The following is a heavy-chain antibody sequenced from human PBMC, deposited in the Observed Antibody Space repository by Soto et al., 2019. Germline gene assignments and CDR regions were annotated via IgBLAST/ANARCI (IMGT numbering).Heavy chain of an antibody. D-gene: IGHD2-2*01. CDR3: ARLAGYCSGTSCYGYYGMDV. V-gene: IGHV4-39*01. Sequence: SETLSLTCNVSGGSISSGPYSWGWIRQPPGKGLEWIGTFHYSGRTYYSPSLESRVTISVDTSKNQFSLKVSSVTAADTAVFYCARLAGYCSGTSCYGYYGMDVWGQGTTVTVSS. J-gene: IGHJ6*02. CDR2: FHYSGRT. CDR1: GGSISSGPYS.